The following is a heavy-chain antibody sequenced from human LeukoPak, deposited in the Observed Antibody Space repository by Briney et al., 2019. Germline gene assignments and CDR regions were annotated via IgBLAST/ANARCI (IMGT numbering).Heavy chain of an antibody. J-gene: IGHJ3*02. D-gene: IGHD6-19*01. CDR2: INHSGST. V-gene: IGHV4-39*07. CDR1: GGSISSRSYY. Sequence: SETLSLTCTVSGGSISSRSYYWGWIRQPPGKGLEWIGEINHSGSTNYNPSLKSRVTISVDTSKNQFSLKLSSVTAADTAVYYCARGPYSSGWYGAFDIWGQGTMVTVSS. CDR3: ARGPYSSGWYGAFDI.